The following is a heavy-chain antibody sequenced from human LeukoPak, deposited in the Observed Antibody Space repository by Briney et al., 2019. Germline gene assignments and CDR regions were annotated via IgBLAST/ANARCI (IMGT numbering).Heavy chain of an antibody. V-gene: IGHV3-23*01. D-gene: IGHD2-2*01. CDR2: FNPSSGST. J-gene: IGHJ5*02. CDR3: ARELYCSSTSCYHNWFDP. Sequence: GGSLRLSCAASGFTFSNYAMSWVRQAPGKGLEWVSSFNPSSGSTYYADSVKGRFTISRDNAKNSLYLQMNSLRAEDTAVYYCARELYCSSTSCYHNWFDPWGQGTLVTVSS. CDR1: GFTFSNYA.